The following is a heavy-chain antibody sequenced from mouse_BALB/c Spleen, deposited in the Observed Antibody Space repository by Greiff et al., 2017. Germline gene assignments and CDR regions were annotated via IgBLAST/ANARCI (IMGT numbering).Heavy chain of an antibody. CDR3: ANTGNYDYFDY. V-gene: IGHV3-2*02. CDR1: GYSITSDYA. J-gene: IGHJ2*01. CDR2: ISYSGST. D-gene: IGHD2-1*01. Sequence: EVKLMESGPGLVKPSQSLSLTCTVTGYSITSDYAWNWIRQFPGNKLEWMGYISYSGSTSYNPSLKSRISITRDTSKNQFFLQLNSLTTEDTATYYCANTGNYDYFDYGGQGTTLTVAS.